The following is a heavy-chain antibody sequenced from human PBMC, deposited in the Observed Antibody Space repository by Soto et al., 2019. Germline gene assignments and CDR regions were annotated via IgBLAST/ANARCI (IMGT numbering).Heavy chain of an antibody. CDR1: GFTFSSYS. CDR3: VRDLAGKSSSSVPIPLFDF. J-gene: IGHJ4*02. Sequence: PGGSLRLSCVASGFTFSSYSMVWVRQAPGKGLEWVSYIFTTGTTIYYADSVKGRFTVSRDNAKNSLFLLLNSLRAEDTAVYYCVRDLAGKSSSSVPIPLFDFWGQGTLVTVSS. CDR2: IFTTGTTI. V-gene: IGHV3-48*03. D-gene: IGHD6-6*01.